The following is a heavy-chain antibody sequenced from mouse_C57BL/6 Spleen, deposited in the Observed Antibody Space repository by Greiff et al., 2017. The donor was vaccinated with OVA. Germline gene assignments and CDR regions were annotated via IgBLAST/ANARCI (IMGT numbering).Heavy chain of an antibody. D-gene: IGHD1-1*01. CDR1: GYTFTDYE. J-gene: IGHJ3*01. V-gene: IGHV1-15*01. CDR2: IDPETGGT. Sequence: VKLQESGAELVRPGASVTLSCKASGYTFTDYEMHWVKQTPVHGLEWIGAIDPETGGTAYNQKFKGKAILTADKSSSTAYMELRSLTSEDSAVYYCTRGGYGSSYIAYWGQGTLVTVSA. CDR3: TRGGYGSSYIAY.